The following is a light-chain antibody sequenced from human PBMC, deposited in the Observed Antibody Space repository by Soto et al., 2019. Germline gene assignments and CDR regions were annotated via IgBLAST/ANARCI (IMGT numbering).Light chain of an antibody. V-gene: IGLV1-47*01. Sequence: QPVLTQPPSASGTPGQRVTISCSGSSSNIGSNYVYWYQQLPGTAPKLLIYRNNQRPSGVPDRFSGSKSGTSASLAISGLRSEDEADYYCAAWDDSLGWVFGGGTQLTV. CDR3: AAWDDSLGWV. CDR2: RNN. J-gene: IGLJ3*02. CDR1: SSNIGSNY.